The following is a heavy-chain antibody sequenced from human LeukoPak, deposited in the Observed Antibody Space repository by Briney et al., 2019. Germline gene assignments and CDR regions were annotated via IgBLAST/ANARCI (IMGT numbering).Heavy chain of an antibody. Sequence: GGSLRPSCAASGFTFSSYSMNWVRQAPGKGLEWVSSISSSRSYIYYADSVKGRFTISRDNAKNSLYLQMNSLRAEDTAVYYCAREGADSNSDYWGQGTLVTVSS. CDR2: ISSSRSYI. D-gene: IGHD4-11*01. CDR3: AREGADSNSDY. J-gene: IGHJ4*02. CDR1: GFTFSSYS. V-gene: IGHV3-21*01.